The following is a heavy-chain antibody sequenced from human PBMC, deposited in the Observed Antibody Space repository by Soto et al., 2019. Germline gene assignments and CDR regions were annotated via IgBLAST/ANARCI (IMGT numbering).Heavy chain of an antibody. Sequence: EVQLVESGGGLVQPGGSLRLSCAASGFTFSSYDMHWVRQATGKGLEWVSAIGTAGDTYYPGSVKGRFTISRENAKNSLYLQMNSLRAGDTAVSYCARASLAWSLDPWGQGTLVTVSS. CDR2: IGTAGDT. CDR1: GFTFSSYD. V-gene: IGHV3-13*04. J-gene: IGHJ5*02. CDR3: ARASLAWSLDP. D-gene: IGHD3-3*01.